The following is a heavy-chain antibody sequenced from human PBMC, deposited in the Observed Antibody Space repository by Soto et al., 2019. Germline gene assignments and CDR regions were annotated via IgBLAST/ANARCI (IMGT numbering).Heavy chain of an antibody. J-gene: IGHJ4*02. CDR3: ARTPIHDYGDYVVAEPYDY. Sequence: QVQLVQSGAEVKKPGASVKVSCKASGYTFTGYYMHWVRQAPGQGLEWMGWINPNSGGTNYAQKFQGWVTMTRDTSISTAYMELSRLRSDDTAVYYCARTPIHDYGDYVVAEPYDYWGQGTLVTVSS. CDR1: GYTFTGYY. D-gene: IGHD4-17*01. CDR2: INPNSGGT. V-gene: IGHV1-2*04.